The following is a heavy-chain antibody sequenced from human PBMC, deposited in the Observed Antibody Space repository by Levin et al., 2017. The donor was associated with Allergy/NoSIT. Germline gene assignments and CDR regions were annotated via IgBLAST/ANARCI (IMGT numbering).Heavy chain of an antibody. V-gene: IGHV3-23*01. CDR3: AKANGVAGTNLVYYYYGMDV. J-gene: IGHJ6*02. D-gene: IGHD6-19*01. Sequence: GESLKISCAASGFTFSSYAMSWVRQAPGKGLEWVSAISGSGGSTYYADSVKGRFTISRDNSKNTLYLQMNSLRAEDTAVYYCAKANGVAGTNLVYYYYGMDVWGQGTTVTVSS. CDR1: GFTFSSYA. CDR2: ISGSGGST.